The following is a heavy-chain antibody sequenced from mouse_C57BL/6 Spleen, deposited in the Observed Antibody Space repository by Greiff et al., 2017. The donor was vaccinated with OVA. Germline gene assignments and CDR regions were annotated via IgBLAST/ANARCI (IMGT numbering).Heavy chain of an antibody. CDR2: IWSGGST. CDR3: ARDSLTSPFAY. CDR1: GFSLTSYG. J-gene: IGHJ3*01. D-gene: IGHD1-3*01. Sequence: QVQLKQSGPGLVQPSQCLSITCTVSGFSLTSYGVHWVRQSPGKGLEWLGVIWSGGSTDYNAAFISRLSISKDNSKSQVFFRMNSLQADATAIYYYARDSLTSPFAYWGQGTLVTVSA. V-gene: IGHV2-2*01.